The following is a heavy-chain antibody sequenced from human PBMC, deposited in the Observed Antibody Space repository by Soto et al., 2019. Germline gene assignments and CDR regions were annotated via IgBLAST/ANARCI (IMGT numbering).Heavy chain of an antibody. CDR2: IWYDGSIK. J-gene: IGHJ6*02. D-gene: IGHD2-2*01. V-gene: IGHV3-33*06. CDR1: GFTFHTYG. Sequence: QEQLVESGGGVVQPGRSLRLSCAASGFTFHTYGMHWVRQIPGKGLQWVAIIWYDGSIKYYADSVKGRFSISRDNSKNTLYLQMNSLRAEDTAVYYCAKVTGYCSSSSCRRDYYYYYGMDVWGQGTTVTVSS. CDR3: AKVTGYCSSSSCRRDYYYYYGMDV.